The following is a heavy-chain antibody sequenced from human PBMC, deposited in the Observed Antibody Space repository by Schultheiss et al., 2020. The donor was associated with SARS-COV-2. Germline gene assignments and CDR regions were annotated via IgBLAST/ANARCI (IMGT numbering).Heavy chain of an antibody. J-gene: IGHJ4*02. D-gene: IGHD1-14*01. CDR2: IYYSGST. V-gene: IGHV4-39*07. CDR1: GGSISSSSYY. Sequence: SETLSLTCTVSGGSISSSSYYWGWIRQPPGKGLEWIGSIYYSGSTYYNPSLKSRVTISVDTSKNQFSLKLSSVTAADTAVYYCARGGAPGTRVDYWGQGTLVTVSS. CDR3: ARGGAPGTRVDY.